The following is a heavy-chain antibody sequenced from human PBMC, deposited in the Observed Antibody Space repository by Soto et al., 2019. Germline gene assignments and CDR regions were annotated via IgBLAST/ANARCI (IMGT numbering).Heavy chain of an antibody. CDR3: ARYYYDSAGYYYFDY. CDR1: GFTFSSYA. J-gene: IGHJ4*02. V-gene: IGHV3-23*01. D-gene: IGHD3-22*01. CDR2: ITGSSAIT. Sequence: PGGSLRLSCAASGFTFSSYAMSWVRQAPGKGLEWVSAITGSSAITYYADSVKGRFTISRDNSKNTLYLQMSSLRAEDTAVYYCARYYYDSAGYYYFDYWGQGTLVTVSS.